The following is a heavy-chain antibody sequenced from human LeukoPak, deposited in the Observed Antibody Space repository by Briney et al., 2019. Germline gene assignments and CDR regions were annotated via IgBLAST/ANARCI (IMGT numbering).Heavy chain of an antibody. CDR3: SRENGAFSPFGY. Sequence: GSLRLSCSMSGFTLSHYAMSWVRQPPGQGLEWIGEIHLSGRTNYNPSLNSRVTLALDTSKNHLSLSLTSVTAADTAVYYCSRENGAFSPFGYWGQGTLVTVPS. J-gene: IGHJ4*02. D-gene: IGHD2-8*01. CDR2: IHLSGRT. V-gene: IGHV4-4*02. CDR1: GFTLSHYA.